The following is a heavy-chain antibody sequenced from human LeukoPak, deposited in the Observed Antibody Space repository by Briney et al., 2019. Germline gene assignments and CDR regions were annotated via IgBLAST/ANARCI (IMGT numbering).Heavy chain of an antibody. J-gene: IGHJ4*02. CDR3: ARGGTLTGYYDY. CDR2: ISGSSDYI. D-gene: IGHD3-9*01. Sequence: GSLRLSCAASGFTFRDHSMNWIRQAPGKGLEWVSSISGSSDYIFHADSVKGRFTISRDNAKDSLFLQMNSLRAEDTAVYYCARGGTLTGYYDYWGQGTLVTVSS. V-gene: IGHV3-21*01. CDR1: GFTFRDHS.